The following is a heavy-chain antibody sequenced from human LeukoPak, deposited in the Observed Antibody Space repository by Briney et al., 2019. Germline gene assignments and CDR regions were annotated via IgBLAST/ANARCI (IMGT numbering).Heavy chain of an antibody. CDR1: GGTFSRYV. J-gene: IGHJ4*02. CDR3: ARDPFGGYGDD. V-gene: IGHV1-69*13. Sequence: GASVKVSCKASGGTFSRYVISWVRQAPGQGLEWMGGIIPIFGTANYAQKFQGRVTITADESTSTAYMELSSLRSEDTAVYYCARDPFGGYGDDWGQGTLVTVSS. CDR2: IIPIFGTA. D-gene: IGHD3-16*01.